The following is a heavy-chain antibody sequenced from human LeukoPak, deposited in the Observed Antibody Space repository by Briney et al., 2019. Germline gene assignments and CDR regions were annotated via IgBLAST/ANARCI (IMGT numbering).Heavy chain of an antibody. CDR2: ISYDGSNK. V-gene: IGHV3-30*03. CDR3: ATIMVRGVISWYFDY. J-gene: IGHJ4*02. Sequence: GRSLRLSCAASGFTFSSYGMHWVRQAPGKGLEWVAVISYDGSNKYYADSVKGRFTISRDNSKNTLYLQVNSLRAEDTAVYYCATIMVRGVISWYFDYWGQGTLVTVSS. D-gene: IGHD3-10*01. CDR1: GFTFSSYG.